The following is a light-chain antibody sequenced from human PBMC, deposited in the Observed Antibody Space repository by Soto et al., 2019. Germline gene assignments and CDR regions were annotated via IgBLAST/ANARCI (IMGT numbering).Light chain of an antibody. V-gene: IGLV2-14*01. J-gene: IGLJ1*01. Sequence: GVSNRFSGSKSANTASLTIAGLQAEDEADYYCSSYTTSRTYVFGTGTQLTVL. CDR3: SSYTTSRTYV.